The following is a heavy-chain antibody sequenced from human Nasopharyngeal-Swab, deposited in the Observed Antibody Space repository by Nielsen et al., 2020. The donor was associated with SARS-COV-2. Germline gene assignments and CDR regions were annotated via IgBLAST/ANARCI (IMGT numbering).Heavy chain of an antibody. V-gene: IGHV3-21*01. Sequence: GESLKISCAASGFTFSSYSMNWVRQAPGKGLEWVSSISSSSSYIYYADSVKGRFTISRDNAKNSLYLQMNSLRAEDTAVYYCARVRQQLQHGKDVWGQGTTVTVSS. D-gene: IGHD6-13*01. J-gene: IGHJ6*02. CDR2: ISSSSSYI. CDR1: GFTFSSYS. CDR3: ARVRQQLQHGKDV.